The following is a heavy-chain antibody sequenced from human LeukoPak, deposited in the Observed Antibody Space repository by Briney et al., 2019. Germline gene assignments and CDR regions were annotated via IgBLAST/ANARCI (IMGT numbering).Heavy chain of an antibody. D-gene: IGHD4-17*01. CDR3: ARDNGDFDY. J-gene: IGHJ4*02. CDR1: GFTFSDHY. V-gene: IGHV3-72*01. Sequence: GGSLRLSCAASGFTFSDHYMDWVRQAPGKGLEWVGRVRNKANSYTTEYAASVKGRFTISRDDSKNSAYLAMNSLKTEDTAIYYCARDNGDFDYWGQGTLVTVSS. CDR2: VRNKANSYTT.